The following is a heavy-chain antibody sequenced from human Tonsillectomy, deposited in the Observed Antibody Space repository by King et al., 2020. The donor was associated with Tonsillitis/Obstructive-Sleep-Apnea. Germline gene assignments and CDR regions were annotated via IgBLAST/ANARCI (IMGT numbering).Heavy chain of an antibody. CDR3: ARRVQLERRGDAFNI. J-gene: IGHJ3*02. V-gene: IGHV4-39*01. Sequence: QLQESGPGLVKPSETLSLTCTVSGGSITSRTYYWGWIRQPPGKGLEWIGTIYYSGRTYYHPSLKSRGTISVDTSNNQFSLKLSFVTAADTAVYYCARRVQLERRGDAFNIWGQGTMVTVSS. CDR1: GGSITSRTYY. CDR2: IYYSGRT. D-gene: IGHD1-1*01.